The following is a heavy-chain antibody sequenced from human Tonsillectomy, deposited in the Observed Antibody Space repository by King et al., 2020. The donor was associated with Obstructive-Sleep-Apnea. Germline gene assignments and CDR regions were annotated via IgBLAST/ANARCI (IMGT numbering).Heavy chain of an antibody. V-gene: IGHV1-8*01. Sequence: QLVQSGAEVNKPGASVKVSCKASGYTFTSFDIIWVRQSTGQGLEWMGWMNLNNGNTGYAQKFQGRGIITRNTSINTAYMGLSSLRSEDTAIYYCAGGSRTFDIWGQGTVVTVSS. CDR3: AGGSRTFDI. CDR1: GYTFTSFD. D-gene: IGHD1-14*01. J-gene: IGHJ3*02. CDR2: MNLNNGNT.